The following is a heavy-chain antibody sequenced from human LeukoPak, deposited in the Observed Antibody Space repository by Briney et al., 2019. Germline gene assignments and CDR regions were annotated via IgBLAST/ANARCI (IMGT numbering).Heavy chain of an antibody. Sequence: GGSLRLSCAASGFTFSDYYMSCIRQAPGKGLEGGSYISSSGSNIYYADSVKGRFTISRDNAKNSLYLQMNSMRAEDTAVYYCASSVDQLPWDYWGQGTLVTVSS. CDR2: ISSSGSNI. D-gene: IGHD2-2*01. J-gene: IGHJ4*02. CDR1: GFTFSDYY. CDR3: ASSVDQLPWDY. V-gene: IGHV3-11*01.